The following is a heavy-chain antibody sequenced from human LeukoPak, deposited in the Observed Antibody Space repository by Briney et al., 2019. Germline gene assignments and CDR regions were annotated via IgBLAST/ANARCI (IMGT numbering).Heavy chain of an antibody. CDR3: ARSVPDYTRFDY. V-gene: IGHV3-53*01. Sequence: GGSLRLSCAASGHTVSSSYMSWVRQAAGKGLEWVSTIYSGGSTYYADSVKGRFTISRDNSKNTLYLQMNSLRAEDTALYYCARSVPDYTRFDYWGQGALVTVSP. J-gene: IGHJ4*02. D-gene: IGHD4-11*01. CDR2: IYSGGST. CDR1: GHTVSSSY.